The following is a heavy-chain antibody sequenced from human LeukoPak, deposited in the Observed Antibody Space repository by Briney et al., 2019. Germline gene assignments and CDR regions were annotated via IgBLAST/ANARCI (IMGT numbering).Heavy chain of an antibody. Sequence: GGSLRLSCAASGFTLSSYAMSWVRQAPGKGLEWVSAISGSGGSTYYADSVKGRFTISRDNSKNTLYLQMNSLRAEDTAVYYCAKEANVLRFSEWLPSDFDYWGQGTLVTVSS. J-gene: IGHJ4*02. CDR1: GFTLSSYA. D-gene: IGHD3-3*01. V-gene: IGHV3-23*01. CDR3: AKEANVLRFSEWLPSDFDY. CDR2: ISGSGGST.